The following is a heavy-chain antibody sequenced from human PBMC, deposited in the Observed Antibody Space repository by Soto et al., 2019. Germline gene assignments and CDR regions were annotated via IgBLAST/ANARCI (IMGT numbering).Heavy chain of an antibody. CDR3: ARVGRGTYDYGDYGNYYYYGMDV. CDR1: GGTFSSYA. CDR2: IIPIFGTA. Sequence: QVQLVQSGAEVKKPGSSVKVSCKASGGTFSSYAISWVRQAPGQGLGWMGGIIPIFGTANYAQKFQGRVTITADESTSTAYMELSSLRSEDTAVYYCARVGRGTYDYGDYGNYYYYGMDVWGQGTTVTVSS. D-gene: IGHD4-17*01. J-gene: IGHJ6*02. V-gene: IGHV1-69*01.